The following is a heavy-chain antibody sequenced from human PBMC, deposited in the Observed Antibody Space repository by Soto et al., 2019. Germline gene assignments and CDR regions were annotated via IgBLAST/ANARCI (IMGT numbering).Heavy chain of an antibody. Sequence: QLQLQESGSGLVRPSQTLSLTCAVSGDSISRGGYSWTWIRQPPGKALEWIGNIYDSGSTSYNPSLKSRVTISVDTSKNQFSLRLTSVTAADTAVYSCARGSSSYYDYGMDVWGQGTTVTVSS. D-gene: IGHD6-6*01. CDR3: ARGSSSYYDYGMDV. CDR1: GDSISRGGYS. J-gene: IGHJ6*02. V-gene: IGHV4-30-2*01. CDR2: IYDSGST.